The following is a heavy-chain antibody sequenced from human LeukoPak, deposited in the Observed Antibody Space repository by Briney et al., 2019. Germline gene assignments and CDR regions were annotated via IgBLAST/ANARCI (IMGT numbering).Heavy chain of an antibody. CDR3: ARAGYSDSDFDY. J-gene: IGHJ4*02. V-gene: IGHV1-18*04. CDR2: ISGYNGNK. D-gene: IGHD4-11*01. CDR1: GYTFTSYY. Sequence: GASVKVSCKASGYTFTSYYMHWVRQAPGQGLEWMGWISGYNGNKKYAQKFQGRVTMTTDTSTTTAYMDLRNLRSDDTAVYYCARAGYSDSDFDYWGQGTLVTVSS.